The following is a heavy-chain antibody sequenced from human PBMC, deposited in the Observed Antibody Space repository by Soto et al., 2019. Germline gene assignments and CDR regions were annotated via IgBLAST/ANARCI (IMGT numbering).Heavy chain of an antibody. V-gene: IGHV4-34*01. CDR2: INHSGST. D-gene: IGHD3-22*01. J-gene: IGHJ4*02. Sequence: SETLSLTCAVYGGSFSGYYWSWIRQPPGKGLEWIGEINHSGSTNCNPSLKSRVTISVDTSKNQFSLKLSSVTAADTAVYYCARTVNYYDSSGYRTRSCYFDYWGQGTLVTVSS. CDR3: ARTVNYYDSSGYRTRSCYFDY. CDR1: GGSFSGYY.